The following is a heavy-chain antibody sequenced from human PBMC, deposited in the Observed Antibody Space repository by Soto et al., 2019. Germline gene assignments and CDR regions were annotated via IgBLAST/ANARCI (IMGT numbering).Heavy chain of an antibody. J-gene: IGHJ5*02. CDR3: VSDQKREHFETSGPNWFAT. D-gene: IGHD6-19*01. CDR1: GLTFSTYS. CDR2: ISRTSSYI. Sequence: EVQLVESGGGLVRPGGSLRLSCVVSGLTFSTYSMNWVRQTPGKGLEWVSSISRTSSYIYYRDSVKGRFTISRDNAKNSLYLQMNGLRVEDTAVYYCVSDQKREHFETSGPNWFATWGQGTLVTVSS. V-gene: IGHV3-21*02.